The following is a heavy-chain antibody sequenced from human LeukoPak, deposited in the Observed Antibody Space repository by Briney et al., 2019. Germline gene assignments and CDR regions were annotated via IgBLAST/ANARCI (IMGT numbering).Heavy chain of an antibody. D-gene: IGHD4-17*01. Sequence: GGSLRLSCAASGFTFSNYSMNRVRQAPGKGLEWVANIKQDGSEKYYVDSVKGRFTISRDNAKNSLYLQMSSLRAEDTAVYYCARDDYGDYVGWFDPWGQGTLVTVSS. CDR3: ARDDYGDYVGWFDP. CDR1: GFTFSNYS. V-gene: IGHV3-7*03. J-gene: IGHJ5*02. CDR2: IKQDGSEK.